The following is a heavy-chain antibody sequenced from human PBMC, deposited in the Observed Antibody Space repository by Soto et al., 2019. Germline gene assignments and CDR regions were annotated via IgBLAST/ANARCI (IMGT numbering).Heavy chain of an antibody. J-gene: IGHJ4*02. CDR3: AMSGGYYYDSSGYLKLTPRDY. Sequence: GGSLRLSCAASGFTFSSYSMNWVRRAPGKGLEWVSYISSSSSTIYYADSVKGRFTISRDNAKNSLYLQMNSLRAEDTAVYYCAMSGGYYYDSSGYLKLTPRDYWGQGTLVTVSS. D-gene: IGHD3-22*01. V-gene: IGHV3-48*01. CDR1: GFTFSSYS. CDR2: ISSSSSTI.